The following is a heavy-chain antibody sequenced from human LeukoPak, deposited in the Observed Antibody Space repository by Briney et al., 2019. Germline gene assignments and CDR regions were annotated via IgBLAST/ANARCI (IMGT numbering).Heavy chain of an antibody. V-gene: IGHV3-7*01. CDR2: IKQDGSEK. CDR3: TREAAAGIDY. J-gene: IGHJ4*02. D-gene: IGHD6-13*01. CDR1: GFTFSTYW. Sequence: GGSLRLSCAASGFTFSTYWMSWDRQAPGKGLEWVANIKQDGSEKYYLDSVKGRFTISRDNAKNSLYLQMNSLRAEDTAVYFCTREAAAGIDYWGQGSLVTVSS.